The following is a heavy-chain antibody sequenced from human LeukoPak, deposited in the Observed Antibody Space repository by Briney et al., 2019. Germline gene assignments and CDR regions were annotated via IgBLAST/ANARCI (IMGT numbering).Heavy chain of an antibody. CDR2: INHSGST. D-gene: IGHD1-26*01. CDR3: ARHTLVGARNAFDI. Sequence: SETLSLTCAVYGGSFSGYYWSWIRQPPGKGLEWIGEINHSGSTNYNPSLKSRVTTSVDSSKNQFSLKLSSVTAADTAVYYCARHTLVGARNAFDIWGQGTMVTVSS. J-gene: IGHJ3*02. V-gene: IGHV4-34*01. CDR1: GGSFSGYY.